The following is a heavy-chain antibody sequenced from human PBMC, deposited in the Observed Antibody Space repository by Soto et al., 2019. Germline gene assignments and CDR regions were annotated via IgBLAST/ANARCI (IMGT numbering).Heavy chain of an antibody. CDR1: GFTFSSYA. V-gene: IGHV3-30-3*01. D-gene: IGHD5-18*01. CDR2: ISYDGSNK. Sequence: GGSLRLSCAASGFTFSSYAMHWVRQAPGKGLEWVAVISYDGSNKYYADSVKGRFTISRDNSKNTLYLQMNSLRAEDTAVYYCARSLDTAMVIIDYWGQGTLVTVSS. CDR3: ARSLDTAMVIIDY. J-gene: IGHJ4*02.